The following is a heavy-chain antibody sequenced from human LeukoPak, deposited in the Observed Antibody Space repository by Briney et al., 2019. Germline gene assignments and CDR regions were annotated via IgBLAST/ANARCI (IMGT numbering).Heavy chain of an antibody. CDR3: ARVLAYYDSGTYPRARPFDI. CDR2: INPNSGGT. D-gene: IGHD3-10*01. CDR1: GFTFTGFY. Sequence: ASVKVSCKASGFTFTGFYMHWVRQAPGQGLEWMGWINPNSGGTNYAQKFQGRVTMTRDTSISTAYLELSRLRSDDTAVYYCARVLAYYDSGTYPRARPFDIWGQGTMVTVSP. J-gene: IGHJ3*02. V-gene: IGHV1-2*02.